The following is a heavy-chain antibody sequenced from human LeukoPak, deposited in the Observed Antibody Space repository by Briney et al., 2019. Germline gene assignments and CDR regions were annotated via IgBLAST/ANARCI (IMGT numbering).Heavy chain of an antibody. D-gene: IGHD2-2*01. CDR1: GFTFSSYS. J-gene: IGHJ4*02. CDR2: ISSSSSYI. CDR3: ARAFGIVVVPAATDY. V-gene: IGHV3-21*01. Sequence: GGSLRLSCAASGFTFSSYSMNWVRQAPGKGLEWVSSISSSSSYIYYAVSVKGRFTISRDNAKNSLYLQMNSLRAEGTAVYYCARAFGIVVVPAATDYWGQGTLVTVSS.